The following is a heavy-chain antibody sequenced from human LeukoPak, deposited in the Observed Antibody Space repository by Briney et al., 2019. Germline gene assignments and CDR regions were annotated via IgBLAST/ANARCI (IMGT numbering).Heavy chain of an antibody. D-gene: IGHD3-9*01. V-gene: IGHV3-23*01. CDR3: AKATGGYDILTGYMGLFHFDY. Sequence: GGSLRLSCAASGFTFSSYAMSWVRQAPGEGLEWVSTISGSGGNAFYADSVKGRFTISRDTSKNTLYLQMNSLRAEDTAVYYCAKATGGYDILTGYMGLFHFDYWGQGTLVTVSS. CDR1: GFTFSSYA. CDR2: ISGSGGNA. J-gene: IGHJ4*02.